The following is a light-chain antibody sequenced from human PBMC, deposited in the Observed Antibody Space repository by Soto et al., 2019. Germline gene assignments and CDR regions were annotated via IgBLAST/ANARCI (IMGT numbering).Light chain of an antibody. CDR1: QTFXSW. V-gene: IGKV1-5*03. J-gene: IGKJ1*01. CDR3: QHYNSDSEA. Sequence: IPVTQSASTLSASVGDRVTITCRASQTFXSWFVWYQQKPGKAPKFLXDKASALKSGVPSRFSGSGSGTEFTLTISSLQPDDFSNYYCQHYNSDSEAFGQGTKVDIK. CDR2: KAS.